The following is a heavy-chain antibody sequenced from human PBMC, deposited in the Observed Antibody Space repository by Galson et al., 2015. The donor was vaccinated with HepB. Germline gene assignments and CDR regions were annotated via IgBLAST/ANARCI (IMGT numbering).Heavy chain of an antibody. CDR1: GFTFSSYA. CDR3: AKDIVVVPAAIPGFDY. D-gene: IGHD2-2*02. Sequence: SLRLSCAASGFTFSSYAMSWVRQAPGKGLEWVSAISGSGGSTYYADSVKGRFTISRDNSKNTLYLQMNSLRAEDTAVYYCAKDIVVVPAAIPGFDYWGQGTLVTVSS. CDR2: ISGSGGST. J-gene: IGHJ4*02. V-gene: IGHV3-23*01.